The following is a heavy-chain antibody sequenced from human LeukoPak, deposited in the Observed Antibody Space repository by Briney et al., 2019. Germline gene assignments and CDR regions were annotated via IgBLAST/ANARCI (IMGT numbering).Heavy chain of an antibody. J-gene: IGHJ4*02. CDR2: INHSGST. CDR1: GVSFSGYY. D-gene: IGHD2-15*01. CDR3: ARGQYCSGGSCYAPFDY. Sequence: SETLSLTCAVYGVSFSGYYWSWIRQPPGKGLEWIGEINHSGSTNYNPSLKSRVTISVDTSKNQFSLKLSSVTAADTAVYYCARGQYCSGGSCYAPFDYWGQGTLVTVSS. V-gene: IGHV4-34*01.